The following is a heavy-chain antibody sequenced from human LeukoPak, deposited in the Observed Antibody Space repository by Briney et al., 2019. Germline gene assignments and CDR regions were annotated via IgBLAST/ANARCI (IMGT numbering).Heavy chain of an antibody. D-gene: IGHD4-17*01. CDR1: GGSISSSSYY. CDR2: IYYSGST. V-gene: IGHV4-39*01. J-gene: IGHJ4*02. CDR3: ARLFPLGESDY. Sequence: KPSETLSLTCTVSGGSISSSSYYWGWIRQPPGKGLEWIGSIYYSGSTYYNPSLKSRVTISVDTSKNQFSLKLSSVTAADTAVYYCARLFPLGESDYWGQGTLVTVSS.